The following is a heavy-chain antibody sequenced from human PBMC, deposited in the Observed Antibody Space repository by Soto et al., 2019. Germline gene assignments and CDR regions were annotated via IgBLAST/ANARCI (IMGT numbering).Heavy chain of an antibody. CDR2: IYNIGST. CDR3: ARVVDSSGYYYGIVVGQDAFDI. CDR1: GGSISGYY. Sequence: SETLSLTCTVSGGSISGYYWSWLRQPPGKGLEWIGYIYNIGSTNYNPSLRSRVTMSIDTSQEQFSLKLSSVTAADTAVYYFARVVDSSGYYYGIVVGQDAFDIWGQGTMGT. D-gene: IGHD3-22*01. V-gene: IGHV4-59*12. J-gene: IGHJ3*02.